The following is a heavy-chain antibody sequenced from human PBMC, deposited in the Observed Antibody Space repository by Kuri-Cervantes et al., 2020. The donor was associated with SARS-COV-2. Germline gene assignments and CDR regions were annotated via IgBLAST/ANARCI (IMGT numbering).Heavy chain of an antibody. V-gene: IGHV3-23*01. CDR2: ITGPGTTT. CDR3: AKGDRIVVGPYPYHMDV. D-gene: IGHD2-21*01. J-gene: IGHJ6*02. CDR1: GFTFSSYS. Sequence: GESLKISCSASGFTFSSYSMHWVRQAPGKGLEWVSSITGPGTTTFYADSVKGRLTISRDNSKNTKYLQLNSLRDEDKALYYCAKGDRIVVGPYPYHMDVWGQGTTVTVSS.